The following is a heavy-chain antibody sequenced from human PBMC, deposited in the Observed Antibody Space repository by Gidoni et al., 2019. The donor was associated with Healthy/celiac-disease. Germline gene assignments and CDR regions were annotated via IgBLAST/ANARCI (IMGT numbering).Heavy chain of an antibody. J-gene: IGHJ4*02. CDR1: GATFSSFA. CDR2: IIPIFDTA. V-gene: IGHV1-69*01. Sequence: QVQLVQSAAEVKKPASSVKVSCTASGATFSSFAISWVRQAPGPGLGWMGGIIPIFDTANYAQKFQGRVTITADESTSTAYMELSSLRSEDTAVYYCARDDLNSYGYSYFDYWGQGTLVTVSS. CDR3: ARDDLNSYGYSYFDY. D-gene: IGHD5-18*01.